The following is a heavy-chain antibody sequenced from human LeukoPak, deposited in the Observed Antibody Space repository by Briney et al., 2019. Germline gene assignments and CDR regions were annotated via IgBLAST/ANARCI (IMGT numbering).Heavy chain of an antibody. Sequence: GGSLRLSCSASGFTFSSCAMSWVPQTPGKGLEWLSGISGGGDETYYADSVKGRFTISRDNSKSTLYLQMNSLRAEDTAVYYCVKEGPLRRTDFDFWAQGTLVTVSS. V-gene: IGHV3-23*01. CDR1: GFTFSSCA. CDR2: ISGGGDET. J-gene: IGHJ4*02. CDR3: VKEGPLRRTDFDF.